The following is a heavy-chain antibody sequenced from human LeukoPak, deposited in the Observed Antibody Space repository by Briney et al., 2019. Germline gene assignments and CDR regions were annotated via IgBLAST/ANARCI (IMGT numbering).Heavy chain of an antibody. Sequence: PSETLSLTCTVPGGSISSYYWSWIRQPPGKGLEWIGYIYYSGSTNYNPSLKSRVTISVDTSKNQFSLKLSSVTAADTAVYYCARHVARIAAAGTVWWFDPWGQGTLVTVSS. J-gene: IGHJ5*02. CDR3: ARHVARIAAAGTVWWFDP. CDR1: GGSISSYY. V-gene: IGHV4-59*08. D-gene: IGHD6-13*01. CDR2: IYYSGST.